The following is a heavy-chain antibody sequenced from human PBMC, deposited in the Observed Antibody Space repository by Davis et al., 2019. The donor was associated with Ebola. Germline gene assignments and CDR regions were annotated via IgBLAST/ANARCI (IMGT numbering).Heavy chain of an antibody. CDR3: AKDPRLGIAVAAPTY. CDR1: GFTFSSYA. Sequence: PGGSLRLSCAASGFTFSSYAMSWVRQAPGKGLEWVSAISGSGGSTYSADSVKGRFTISRDNSKNTLYLQMNSLRAEDTAVYYCAKDPRLGIAVAAPTYWGQGTLVTVSS. V-gene: IGHV3-23*01. J-gene: IGHJ4*02. D-gene: IGHD6-19*01. CDR2: ISGSGGST.